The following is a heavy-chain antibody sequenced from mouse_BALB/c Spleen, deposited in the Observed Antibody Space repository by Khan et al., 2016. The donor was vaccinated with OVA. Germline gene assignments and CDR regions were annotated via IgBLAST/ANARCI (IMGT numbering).Heavy chain of an antibody. CDR1: GYTFTDYE. CDR3: TRSDGYYGYFDV. J-gene: IGHJ1*01. D-gene: IGHD2-3*01. CDR2: IDPETGGT. Sequence: QVQLKQSGAELVRPGASVTLSCKASGYTFTDYEMHWVKQTPVHGLEWIGAIDPETGGTAYNQKFKGKATLTADKSSSTAYMELRSLTSEDSAVYYCTRSDGYYGYFDVWGGGTTVTVSS. V-gene: IGHV1-15*01.